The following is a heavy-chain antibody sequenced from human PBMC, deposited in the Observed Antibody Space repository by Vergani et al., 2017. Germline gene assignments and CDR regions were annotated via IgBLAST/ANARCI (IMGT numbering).Heavy chain of an antibody. J-gene: IGHJ3*02. CDR3: ARAGIEAFDI. CDR2: ISYDGSNK. V-gene: IGHV3-30*03. CDR1: GFTFSSYG. D-gene: IGHD3-10*01. Sequence: QVQLVESGGGVVQPGRSLRLSCAASGFTFSSYGMHWVRQAPGKGLEWVAVISYDGSNKYYADSVKGRFTISRDNSKNTLYLQMNSLRAEDTAVYYCARAGIEAFDIWGQGTMVTVSS.